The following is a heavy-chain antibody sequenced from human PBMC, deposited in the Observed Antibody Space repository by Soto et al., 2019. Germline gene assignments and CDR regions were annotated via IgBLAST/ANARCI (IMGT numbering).Heavy chain of an antibody. Sequence: GGSLRLSCAASGFTFGASALQWVRQASGKGLEWLGRIGSRGESYATTYDVSVKGRFTISRDDSKKTAYLQMNSLESEDTAVYYCAILEYSSGWYPGFDYWGQGTLVTVSS. D-gene: IGHD6-19*01. CDR3: AILEYSSGWYPGFDY. V-gene: IGHV3-73*01. CDR1: GFTFGASA. J-gene: IGHJ4*02. CDR2: IGSRGESYAT.